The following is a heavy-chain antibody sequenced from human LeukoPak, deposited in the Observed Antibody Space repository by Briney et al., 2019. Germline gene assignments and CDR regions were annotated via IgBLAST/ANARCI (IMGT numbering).Heavy chain of an antibody. CDR2: IYYRGSS. Sequence: PSETLSLTCSVSGGSISSSSYYWGWIRQSPGKGLEWIGSIYYRGSSYYNPSLKSRVTISVDTSKNEFSLKLSSVTAADTAVYYCAIDRAYYDILTGYFRPDGFDIWGQGTMVTVSS. CDR1: GGSISSSSYY. J-gene: IGHJ3*02. V-gene: IGHV4-39*07. D-gene: IGHD3-9*01. CDR3: AIDRAYYDILTGYFRPDGFDI.